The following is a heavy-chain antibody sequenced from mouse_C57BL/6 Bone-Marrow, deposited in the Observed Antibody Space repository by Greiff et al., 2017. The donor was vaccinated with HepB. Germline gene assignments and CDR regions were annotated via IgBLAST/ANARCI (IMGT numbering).Heavy chain of an antibody. CDR2: IYPGDGDT. CDR1: GYAFSSYW. Sequence: QVQLKESGAELVKPGASVKISCKASGYAFSSYWMNWVKQRPGKGLEWIGQIYPGDGDTNYNGKFKGKATLTADKSSSTAYMQLSSLTSEDSAVYFCARYYYGSSDYAMDYWGQGTSVTVSS. D-gene: IGHD1-1*01. V-gene: IGHV1-80*01. CDR3: ARYYYGSSDYAMDY. J-gene: IGHJ4*01.